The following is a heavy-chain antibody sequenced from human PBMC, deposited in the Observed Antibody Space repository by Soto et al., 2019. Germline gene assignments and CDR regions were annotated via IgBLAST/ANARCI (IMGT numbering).Heavy chain of an antibody. J-gene: IGHJ3*01. D-gene: IGHD3-22*01. CDR3: ARVGYYVSSGWGAADL. V-gene: IGHV3-33*01. CDR2: IWFDGSNK. CDR1: AFSFSSYG. Sequence: QVQLVESGGGVVQPGRSLRLSCGASAFSFSSYGMHWVRQAPGKGLEWVAVIWFDGSNKHYADSVKGRFTISRDNSKNMLYLQMNSLTAEDTAIYYCARVGYYVSSGWGAADLWGQGAMVTVSA.